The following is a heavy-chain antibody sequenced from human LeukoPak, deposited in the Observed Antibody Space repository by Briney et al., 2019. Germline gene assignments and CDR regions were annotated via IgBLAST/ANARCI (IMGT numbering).Heavy chain of an antibody. Sequence: SETLPLTCAVHGGPLSCYYWSWIRQPPGKGLEWIGEINHRGRTNYNPSLKSRVTISVGTSKNQFSLKLSSVTAADTAVYYCARGGIAVAGTGWFDPWGQGTLVTVSS. CDR2: INHRGRT. D-gene: IGHD6-19*01. CDR3: ARGGIAVAGTGWFDP. J-gene: IGHJ5*02. V-gene: IGHV4-34*01. CDR1: GGPLSCYY.